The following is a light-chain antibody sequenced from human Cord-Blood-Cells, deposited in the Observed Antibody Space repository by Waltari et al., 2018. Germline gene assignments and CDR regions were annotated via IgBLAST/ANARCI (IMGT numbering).Light chain of an antibody. CDR1: SSYIGSNT. Sequence: QSVLTQPPSASGTPGQRVTISCSRSSSYIGSNTVNWYQQLPGTAPKLLIYSNNQRPSGVPDRFSGSKSGTSASLAISGLQSEDEADYYCAAWDDSLNGWVFGGGTKLTVL. J-gene: IGLJ3*02. CDR3: AAWDDSLNGWV. V-gene: IGLV1-44*01. CDR2: SNN.